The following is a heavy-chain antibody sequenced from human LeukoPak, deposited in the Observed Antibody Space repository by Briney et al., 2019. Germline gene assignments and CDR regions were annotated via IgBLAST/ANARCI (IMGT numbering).Heavy chain of an antibody. CDR2: IIPTLGIG. Sequence: ASVTVSCKASGGTFSSYTISWVRQAPGQGLEWMGRIIPTLGIGNYAQKFQGRVTITADKSTSTAYMELSSLRSEDTAVYYCARDRVGADYGMDVWGQGTTVTVSS. CDR3: ARDRVGADYGMDV. J-gene: IGHJ6*02. CDR1: GGTFSSYT. V-gene: IGHV1-69*04. D-gene: IGHD1-26*01.